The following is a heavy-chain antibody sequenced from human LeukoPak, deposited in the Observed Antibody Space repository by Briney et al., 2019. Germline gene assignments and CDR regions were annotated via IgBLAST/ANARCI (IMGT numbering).Heavy chain of an antibody. Sequence: GGSLRLSCAASGFTFSSYEMHWVRQAPGKGLEWVSYISSGSSTIYYADSVKGRFTVSRDNAKNSLYLQMKSLRAEDTAIYYCARGLHSRLYDSSGYYPYWGQGTLVTVSS. CDR2: ISSGSSTI. CDR3: ARGLHSRLYDSSGYYPY. D-gene: IGHD3-22*01. CDR1: GFTFSSYE. V-gene: IGHV3-48*03. J-gene: IGHJ4*02.